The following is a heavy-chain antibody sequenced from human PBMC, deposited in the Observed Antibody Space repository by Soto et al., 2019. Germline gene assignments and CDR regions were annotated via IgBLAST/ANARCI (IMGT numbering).Heavy chain of an antibody. CDR1: GFTVRSNY. Sequence: GALRNACAASGFTVRSNYISSVRQALGMGLVWVSVIYSGGSTYYADSVKGRFTISRDNSKNTLYLQMNSLRAEDTAVYYCARNRPCEFGYWDQGTLVTVSS. J-gene: IGHJ4*02. CDR2: IYSGGST. CDR3: ARNRPCEFGY. V-gene: IGHV3-53*01.